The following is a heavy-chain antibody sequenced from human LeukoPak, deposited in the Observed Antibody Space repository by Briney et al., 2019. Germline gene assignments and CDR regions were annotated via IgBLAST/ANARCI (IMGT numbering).Heavy chain of an antibody. J-gene: IGHJ6*03. CDR3: AKDRTPYYYYYMDV. V-gene: IGHV3-9*01. Sequence: LSLTCTVSGYSISSGYYWGWIRQPPGKGLEWVSGISWNSGSIGYADSVKGRFTISRDNAKNSLYLQMNSLRAEDTALYYCAKDRTPYYYYYMDVWGKGTTVTISS. CDR1: GYSISSGYY. CDR2: ISWNSGSI.